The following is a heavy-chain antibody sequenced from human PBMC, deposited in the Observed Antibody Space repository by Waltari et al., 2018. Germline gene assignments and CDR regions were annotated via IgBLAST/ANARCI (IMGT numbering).Heavy chain of an antibody. J-gene: IGHJ4*02. CDR3: VRNSGNPKYYFDN. Sequence: QVQLQESSPGLVKPSQTLSLTCTVSGGSISSDTYYWSWIRQPAGKGLEWIGRIYTSGSTNYNPSLKSRVTVSVDTSKNQFSLNLNSVTAADTAVYYCVRNSGNPKYYFDNWGQGTLVTVSS. D-gene: IGHD5-12*01. V-gene: IGHV4-61*02. CDR1: GGSISSDTYY. CDR2: IYTSGST.